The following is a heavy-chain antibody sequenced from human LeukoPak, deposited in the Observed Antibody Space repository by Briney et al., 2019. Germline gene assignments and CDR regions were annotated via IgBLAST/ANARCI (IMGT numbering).Heavy chain of an antibody. CDR3: ARRRCTNDVCYTGGAFDI. J-gene: IGHJ3*02. CDR2: IYPGDSDT. CDR1: GSSFTSYW. D-gene: IGHD2-8*01. Sequence: GESLKISCKGSGSSFTSYWIGWVRQMSGKGLEWMGIIYPGDSDTRYSPSLQGHITISADKSINAAYLQWSSLKASDTAMYYCARRRCTNDVCYTGGAFDIWGQGTVVTVSS. V-gene: IGHV5-51*01.